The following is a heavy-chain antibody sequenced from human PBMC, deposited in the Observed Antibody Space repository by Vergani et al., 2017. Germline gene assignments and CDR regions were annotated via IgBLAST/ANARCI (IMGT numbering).Heavy chain of an antibody. D-gene: IGHD3-22*01. CDR3: ASSDYESSGYAFDI. J-gene: IGHJ3*02. CDR2: IYYSGIT. V-gene: IGHV4-59*05. Sequence: QVQLQESGPGLVKPSETLSLTCTVSGGSISSYYWSWIRQPPGKGLEWIGSIYYSGITYYNPSLKSRVTISVDTAKNQFSLNLSSVTAADAPVYYCASSDYESSGYAFDIWGQGTMVTVSS. CDR1: GGSISSYY.